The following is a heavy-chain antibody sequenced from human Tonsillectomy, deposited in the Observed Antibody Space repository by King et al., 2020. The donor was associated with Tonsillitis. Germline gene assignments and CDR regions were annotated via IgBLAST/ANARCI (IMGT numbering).Heavy chain of an antibody. Sequence: HVQLVESGGGVVQPGRSLRLSCAASGFTFSSYGMHWVRQAPGKGLEWVAVIWYDGSNKYYADSVKGRFTISRDNSKNTLYLQMNSLRAEDTAVYYCAGDQGDILTGYYNVGPGGIVYYFDYWGQGTLVTVSS. CDR3: AGDQGDILTGYYNVGPGGIVYYFDY. D-gene: IGHD3-9*01. V-gene: IGHV3-33*08. J-gene: IGHJ4*02. CDR2: IWYDGSNK. CDR1: GFTFSSYG.